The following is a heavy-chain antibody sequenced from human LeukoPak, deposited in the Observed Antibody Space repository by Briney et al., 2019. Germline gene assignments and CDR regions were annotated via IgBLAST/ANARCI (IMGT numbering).Heavy chain of an antibody. D-gene: IGHD3-9*01. CDR3: AKLDILTGYSLFDY. J-gene: IGHJ4*02. CDR2: ISGSGGST. CDR1: GFTFSSYA. Sequence: GGSLRLSCAASGFTFSSYAMSWVRQAPGKGLEWVSAISGSGGSTYYADSVKGRFTISRDNSKNALYLQMNSLRAEDTAVYYCAKLDILTGYSLFDYWGQGTLVTVSS. V-gene: IGHV3-23*01.